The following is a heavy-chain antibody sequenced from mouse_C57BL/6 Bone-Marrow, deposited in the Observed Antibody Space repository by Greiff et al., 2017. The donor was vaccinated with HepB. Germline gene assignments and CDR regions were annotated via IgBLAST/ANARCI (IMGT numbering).Heavy chain of an antibody. J-gene: IGHJ3*01. CDR1: GYTFTSYW. V-gene: IGHV1-55*01. CDR2: IYPGSGST. CDR3: ARGAY. Sequence: VQLQQPGAELVRPGSSVKLSCKASGYTFTSYWLHWVKQRPIQGLEWIGDIYPGSGSTNYNEKFKGKATLTADKSSSTAYMQLSSLPSENSAVYFCARGAYWGRGTLVTVSA.